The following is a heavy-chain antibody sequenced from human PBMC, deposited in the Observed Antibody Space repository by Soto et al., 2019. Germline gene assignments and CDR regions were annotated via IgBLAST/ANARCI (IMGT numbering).Heavy chain of an antibody. CDR3: AKGFGKAVAGAFDI. CDR2: ISGSGGST. CDR1: GFTFSGNA. J-gene: IGHJ3*02. V-gene: IGHV3-23*01. Sequence: GGCLSPSGEASGFTFSGNAMSWVGKAQGKGLEWVSAISGSGGSTYYADSVKGRFTISRDNSKNTLYLQMNSLRAEDTAVYYCAKGFGKAVAGAFDIWGQGTMVTVSS. D-gene: IGHD6-19*01.